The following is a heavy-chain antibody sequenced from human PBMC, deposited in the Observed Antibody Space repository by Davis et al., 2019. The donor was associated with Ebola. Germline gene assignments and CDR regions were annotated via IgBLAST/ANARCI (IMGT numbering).Heavy chain of an antibody. D-gene: IGHD6-13*01. CDR1: GFTFSSYW. CDR2: IKQDGSEK. Sequence: GESLKIPCAASGFTFSSYWMSWVRQAPGKGLEWVANIKQDGSEKYYVDSVKGRFTISRDNAKNSLYLQMNSLRAEDTAVYYCARDQLLVSGYWGQGTLVTVSS. CDR3: ARDQLLVSGY. V-gene: IGHV3-7*03. J-gene: IGHJ4*02.